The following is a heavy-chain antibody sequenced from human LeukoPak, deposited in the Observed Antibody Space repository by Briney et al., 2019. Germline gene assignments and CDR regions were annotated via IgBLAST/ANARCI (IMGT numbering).Heavy chain of an antibody. D-gene: IGHD7-27*01. J-gene: IGHJ4*02. V-gene: IGHV4-61*02. CDR3: ASSNALVWGYFDY. CDR1: GGSISSGSYY. Sequence: SETLSLTCTVSGGSISSGSYYWSWIRQPAGKGLEWIGRIYTSGSTNYNPSLKSRVTISVDTSKNQFSLRLSSVTAADTAMYYCASSNALVWGYFDYWGQGALVTVSS. CDR2: IYTSGST.